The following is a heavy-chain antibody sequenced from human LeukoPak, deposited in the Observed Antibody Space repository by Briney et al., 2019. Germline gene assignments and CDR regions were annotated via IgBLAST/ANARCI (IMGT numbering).Heavy chain of an antibody. CDR1: GYAFTSYD. D-gene: IGHD3-10*01. CDR3: ARVWTMVQGAGRTPFGY. V-gene: IGHV1-8*01. J-gene: IGHJ4*02. Sequence: GASVNVSCKASGYAFTSYDINWVRQATGQGLEWMGWTNLNSGNTGYAQKFQGRVTMTSNTSISTAYMELSSLRSEDTAVYYCARVWTMVQGAGRTPFGYWGQGTLVTVSS. CDR2: TNLNSGNT.